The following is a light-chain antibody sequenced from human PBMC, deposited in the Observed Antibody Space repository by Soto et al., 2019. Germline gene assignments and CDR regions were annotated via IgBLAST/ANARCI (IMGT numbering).Light chain of an antibody. V-gene: IGKV1-27*01. Sequence: DIQMTQSPSSLSASVGDTVTITCRASQGIIDYLAWYQQRPGKVPKLLSYAASTLQTVVPSRFSGSGAGTDFTFTISSLQPEDVGSYYCQKYDTAPQTFGQGTRVEIK. J-gene: IGKJ1*01. CDR1: QGIIDY. CDR3: QKYDTAPQT. CDR2: AAS.